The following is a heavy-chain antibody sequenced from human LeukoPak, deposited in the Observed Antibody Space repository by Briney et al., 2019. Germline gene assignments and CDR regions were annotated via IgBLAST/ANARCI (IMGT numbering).Heavy chain of an antibody. CDR2: IYYSGST. CDR3: ARHVGAITMIVEGAFDI. CDR1: GGPISSYY. D-gene: IGHD3-22*01. J-gene: IGHJ3*02. Sequence: SETLSLTCTVSGGPISSYYWSWIRQPPGKGLEWIGYIYYSGSTNYNPSLKSRVTISVDTSKNQFSLKLSSVTAADTAVYYCARHVGAITMIVEGAFDIWGQGTMVTVSS. V-gene: IGHV4-59*08.